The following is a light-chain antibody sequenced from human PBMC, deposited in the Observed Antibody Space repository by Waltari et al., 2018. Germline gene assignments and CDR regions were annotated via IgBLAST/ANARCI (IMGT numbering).Light chain of an antibody. V-gene: IGKV1-33*01. J-gene: IGKJ4*01. CDR3: KKYDNLPERLT. CDR1: QDIRNY. Sequence: EIQMTQSPSSLSASVGDSVIITCHASQDIRNYLNWYQQTLGKTPTILIHVASNLETGVPSRFSGSGSGTHFTFTISNLQPEDIATYYCKKYDNLPERLTFGGGTKVEIK. CDR2: VAS.